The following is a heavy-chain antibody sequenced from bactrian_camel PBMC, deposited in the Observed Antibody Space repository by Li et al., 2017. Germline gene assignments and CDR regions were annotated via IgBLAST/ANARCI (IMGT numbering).Heavy chain of an antibody. V-gene: IGHV3S5*01. CDR2: IYSDGKDT. CDR1: EFTFRHYY. J-gene: IGHJ4*01. CDR3: VTCGRY. Sequence: PLVESGGGLVQPGGSLRLACAASEFTFRHYYMSWVRQAPGKGLDGVSSIYSDGKDTFYADSVKGRFAVSQDKAKNTTYLQMNSLKVEDTAMYYCVTCGRYWGQGTQVTVS.